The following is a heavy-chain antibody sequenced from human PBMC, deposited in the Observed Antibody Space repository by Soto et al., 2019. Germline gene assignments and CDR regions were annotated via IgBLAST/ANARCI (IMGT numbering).Heavy chain of an antibody. CDR2: IIPILGIA. CDR3: ARGGYYYDSSGSSFDY. CDR1: GGTFSSYT. V-gene: IGHV1-69*02. D-gene: IGHD3-22*01. Sequence: QVQLVQSGAEVKKPGSSVKVSCKASGGTFSSYTISWVRQAPGQGLEWMGRIIPILGIANYAQKFQGRVTITADKSTSTAYMELSSLRSEDTAVYYCARGGYYYDSSGSSFDYWGQGTLVTVSS. J-gene: IGHJ4*02.